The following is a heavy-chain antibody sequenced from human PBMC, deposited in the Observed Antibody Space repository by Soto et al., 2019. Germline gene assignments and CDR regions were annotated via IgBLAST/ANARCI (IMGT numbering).Heavy chain of an antibody. CDR2: ISYDGSNK. J-gene: IGHJ4*02. V-gene: IGHV3-30-3*01. D-gene: IGHD1-26*01. CDR3: ARVPGSYYVVQFDY. Sequence: QVQLVESGGGVVQPGRSLRLSCAASGFTFNSYAMHWVRQAPGKGLEWVAVISYDGSNKYYADSVKGRFTISRDNSKNTLYLQMNSLRAEDTAVYYCARVPGSYYVVQFDYWGQGTLVTVSS. CDR1: GFTFNSYA.